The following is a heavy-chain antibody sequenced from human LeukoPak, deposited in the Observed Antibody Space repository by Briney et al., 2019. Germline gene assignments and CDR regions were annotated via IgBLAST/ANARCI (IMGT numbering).Heavy chain of an antibody. V-gene: IGHV3-7*01. CDR3: ARGPTYYYDSSGYYPFDY. CDR2: IKQDGNEK. CDR1: GFTFSSYW. D-gene: IGHD3-22*01. Sequence: GGSLRPSCAASGFTFSSYWMSWVRQAPGKGLEWVANIKQDGNEKYYVDSVKGRFTISRDNAKNSLYLQMNSLRAEDTAVYYCARGPTYYYDSSGYYPFDYWGQGTLVTVSS. J-gene: IGHJ4*02.